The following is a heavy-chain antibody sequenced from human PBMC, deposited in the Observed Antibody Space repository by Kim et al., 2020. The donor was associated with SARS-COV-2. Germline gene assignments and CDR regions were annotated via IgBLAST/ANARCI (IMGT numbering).Heavy chain of an antibody. J-gene: IGHJ4*02. Sequence: RWGTNYTPSLKSRVTISVDTSKNQFSLKLSSVTAADTAVYYCARDKSFDYWGQGTLVTVSS. CDR3: ARDKSFDY. CDR2: RWGT. V-gene: IGHV4-59*01.